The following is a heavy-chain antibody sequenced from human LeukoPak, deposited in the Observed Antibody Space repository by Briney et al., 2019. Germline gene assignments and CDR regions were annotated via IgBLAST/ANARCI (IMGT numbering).Heavy chain of an antibody. Sequence: PSETLSLTCTVSGGSISSYYWSWIRRPPGKGLEWIGYIYYSGSTNYNPSLKSRVTISVDTSKNQFSLKLSSVTAADTAVYYCARDYPYYAYYYGMDVWGQGTTVTVSS. CDR3: ARDYPYYAYYYGMDV. V-gene: IGHV4-59*01. J-gene: IGHJ6*02. CDR1: GGSISSYY. D-gene: IGHD3-10*01. CDR2: IYYSGST.